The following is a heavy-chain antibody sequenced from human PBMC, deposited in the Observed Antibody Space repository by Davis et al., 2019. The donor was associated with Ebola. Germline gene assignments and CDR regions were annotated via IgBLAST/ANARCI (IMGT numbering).Heavy chain of an antibody. J-gene: IGHJ6*03. CDR1: GFSFSSYW. D-gene: IGHD4-11*01. CDR3: AKDRSYSNYRYYYMDV. V-gene: IGHV3-74*01. Sequence: GESLKISCAASGFSFSSYWMHWVRQAPGKGLVCVSRINSDGSSTSYADSVKGRFTISRDNSKNTLYLQMNSLRAEDTAVYYCAKDRSYSNYRYYYMDVWGKGTTVTVSS. CDR2: INSDGSST.